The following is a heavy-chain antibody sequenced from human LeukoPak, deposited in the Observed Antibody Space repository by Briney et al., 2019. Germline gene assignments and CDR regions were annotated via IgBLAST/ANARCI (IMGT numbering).Heavy chain of an antibody. D-gene: IGHD3-16*02. CDR3: AVRQLVWGSYRYTEVSDY. J-gene: IGHJ4*02. CDR1: GGSISSYY. V-gene: IGHV4-59*12. Sequence: SETLSLTCTVSGGSISSYYWSWIRQPPGKGLEWIGYIYYSGSTNYNPSLKSRVTISVDTSKNQFSLKLSSVTAADTAVYYCAVRQLVWGSYRYTEVSDYWGQGTLVTVSS. CDR2: IYYSGST.